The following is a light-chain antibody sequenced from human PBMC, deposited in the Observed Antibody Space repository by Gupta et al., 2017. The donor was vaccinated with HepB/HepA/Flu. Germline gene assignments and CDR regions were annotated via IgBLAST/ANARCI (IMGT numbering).Light chain of an antibody. CDR3: SAWDDSRSGRYV. Sequence: QSVLTPPPSASGPPGQSVSISCSGSSSNVGSNYVYWYQQPPGTAPKLLIYRNNQRPSGVPDRFSGSNSGTSASLAISGLRSEDEADYYCSAWDDSRSGRYVFETGTKVTVL. CDR1: SSNVGSNY. J-gene: IGLJ1*01. V-gene: IGLV1-47*01. CDR2: RNN.